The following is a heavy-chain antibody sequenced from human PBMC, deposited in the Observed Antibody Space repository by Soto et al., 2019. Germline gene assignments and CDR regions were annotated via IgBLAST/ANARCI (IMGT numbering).Heavy chain of an antibody. J-gene: IGHJ4*02. D-gene: IGHD3-22*01. Sequence: GGSLRLCCVASGFTFHCSTMHWVRQASGKGLEWIGLISIKPNNYATVYAASVTGRFTISRDDSKNTAYLQMNSLKTEDTAVYYCTRAYENSNYYFDHWGRGTLVTVSS. CDR2: ISIKPNNYAT. CDR1: GFTFHCST. V-gene: IGHV3-73*01. CDR3: TRAYENSNYYFDH.